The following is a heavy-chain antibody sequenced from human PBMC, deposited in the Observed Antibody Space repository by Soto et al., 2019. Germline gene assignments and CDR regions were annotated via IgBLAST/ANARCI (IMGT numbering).Heavy chain of an antibody. J-gene: IGHJ6*02. D-gene: IGHD2-2*01. V-gene: IGHV1-2*04. CDR3: ARSRYCSSTSCYLHYGMDV. Sequence: ASVKVSCKASGYTFTGYYMHWVRQAPGQGLEWMGWINPNSGGTNYAQKFQGWVTMTRDTSISPAYMELSRLRSDDTAVYYCARSRYCSSTSCYLHYGMDVWGQGTTVTVS. CDR2: INPNSGGT. CDR1: GYTFTGYY.